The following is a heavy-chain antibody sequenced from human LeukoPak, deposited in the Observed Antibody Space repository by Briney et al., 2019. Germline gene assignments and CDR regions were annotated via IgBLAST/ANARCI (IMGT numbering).Heavy chain of an antibody. D-gene: IGHD3-22*01. CDR1: GFTFSSYW. J-gene: IGHJ4*02. CDR3: AREYYYDDNAGNY. V-gene: IGHV3-74*01. Sequence: PGGSLRLSCAASGFTFSSYWMHWVRQAPGKGLVWVSRIKSDGSTRYADSVKGRFTISRDNAEKSVYLQMNSLRAEDTAVYYCAREYYYDDNAGNYWGQGTLVTVSS. CDR2: IKSDGST.